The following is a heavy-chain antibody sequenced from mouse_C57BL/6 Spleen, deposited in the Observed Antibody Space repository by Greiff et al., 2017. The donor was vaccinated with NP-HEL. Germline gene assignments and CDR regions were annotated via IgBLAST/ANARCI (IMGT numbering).Heavy chain of an antibody. CDR2: IDPENGDT. CDR3: TTRATMVTTEVAY. V-gene: IGHV14-4*01. CDR1: GFNIKDDY. J-gene: IGHJ3*01. Sequence: EVKLQQSGAELVRPGASVKLSCTASGFNIKDDYMHWVKQRPEQGLEWIGWIDPENGDTEYASKFQGKATITADTSSNTAYLQLSSLTSEDTAVYYCTTRATMVTTEVAYWGQGTLVTVSA. D-gene: IGHD2-2*01.